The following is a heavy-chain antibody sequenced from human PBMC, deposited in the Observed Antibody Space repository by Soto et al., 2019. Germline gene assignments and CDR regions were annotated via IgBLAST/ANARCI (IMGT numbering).Heavy chain of an antibody. CDR1: GGSVSSGSYY. Sequence: QVQLQESGPGLVKPSETLSLTCTVSGGSVSSGSYYWSWIRQPPGKGLEWIGYMYYSGSTNYNPSLKSRVTISVDTSKNQCSLKLSSVTAADTAVYYCASGSVTGTSKFAFWGQGTLVTVSS. D-gene: IGHD1-7*01. CDR2: MYYSGST. J-gene: IGHJ4*02. V-gene: IGHV4-61*01. CDR3: ASGSVTGTSKFAF.